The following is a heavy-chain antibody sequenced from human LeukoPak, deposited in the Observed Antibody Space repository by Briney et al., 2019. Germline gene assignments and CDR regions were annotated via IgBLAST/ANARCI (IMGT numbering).Heavy chain of an antibody. J-gene: IGHJ6*02. V-gene: IGHV4-59*01. CDR3: AGEGPGGSSSYYYGMDV. Sequence: SETLSLTCTVSGGSISSYYWSWIRQPPGKGLEWIGYIYYSGSTNYNPSLKSRVTISVDTSKNQFSLKLSSVTAADTAVYYCAGEGPGGSSSYYYGMDVWGQGTTVTVSS. CDR2: IYYSGST. D-gene: IGHD6-6*01. CDR1: GGSISSYY.